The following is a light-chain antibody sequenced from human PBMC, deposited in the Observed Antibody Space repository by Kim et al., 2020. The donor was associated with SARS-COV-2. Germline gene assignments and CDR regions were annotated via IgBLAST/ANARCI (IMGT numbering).Light chain of an antibody. V-gene: IGKV1-27*01. CDR3: QKYNGAPWT. Sequence: SASVGDRVTITCRASQGISKDLAWYQQKPGNAPKRLIFAASALQSGVPTRFSGSGSGTDFTLTISSLQPEDVATYYCQKYNGAPWTFGQGTKVEI. CDR1: QGISKD. J-gene: IGKJ1*01. CDR2: AAS.